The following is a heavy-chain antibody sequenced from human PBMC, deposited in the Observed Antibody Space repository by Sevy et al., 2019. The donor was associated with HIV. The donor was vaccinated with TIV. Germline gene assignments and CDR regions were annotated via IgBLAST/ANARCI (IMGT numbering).Heavy chain of an antibody. V-gene: IGHV3-11*01. CDR3: ASYDGYYYGMDV. J-gene: IGHJ6*02. CDR2: ISSSGSTI. Sequence: GGSLRLSCAASGFTFSDYYMSWIRQAPGKGLEWVSYISSSGSTIYYADAVKGRFTISRDNAKNALYLQRNSLRAEDTAVYDCASYDGYYYGMDVWGQGTTVTVSS. D-gene: IGHD3-22*01. CDR1: GFTFSDYY.